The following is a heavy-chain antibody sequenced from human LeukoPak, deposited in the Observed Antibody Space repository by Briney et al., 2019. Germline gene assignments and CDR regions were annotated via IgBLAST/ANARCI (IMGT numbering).Heavy chain of an antibody. CDR3: ARSGDYYYYYMDV. Sequence: ASVKVSCKASGYTFTGYYMHWVRQAPGQGLEWMGWINPNSGDTNYAQKFQGRVTMTRDTSISTAYMELSRLRSDDTAVYYCARSGDYYYYYMDVWGKGTTVTVSS. J-gene: IGHJ6*03. CDR2: INPNSGDT. D-gene: IGHD1-26*01. CDR1: GYTFTGYY. V-gene: IGHV1-2*02.